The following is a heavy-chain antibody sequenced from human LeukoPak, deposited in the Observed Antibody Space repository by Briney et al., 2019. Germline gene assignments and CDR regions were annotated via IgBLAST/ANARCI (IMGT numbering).Heavy chain of an antibody. V-gene: IGHV1-46*01. CDR1: GYTFTSYY. J-gene: IGHJ4*02. CDR3: AKDGDSSGYYYVSLDY. Sequence: ASVEVSCKASGYTFTSYYMHWVRQAPGQGLEWMGIINPSGGSTSYAQKFQGRVTMTRDTSTSTVYMELSSLRSEDTAVYYCAKDGDSSGYYYVSLDYWGQGTLVTVSS. CDR2: INPSGGST. D-gene: IGHD3-22*01.